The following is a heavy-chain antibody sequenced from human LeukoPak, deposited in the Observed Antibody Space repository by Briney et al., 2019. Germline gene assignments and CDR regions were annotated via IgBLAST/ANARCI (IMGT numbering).Heavy chain of an antibody. CDR2: IKQDGSEK. CDR3: ARDGYDFWSGYQMAFDY. J-gene: IGHJ4*02. CDR1: GFTFSSYW. V-gene: IGHV3-7*01. Sequence: GGSLRLSCAASGFTFSSYWMSWVRQAPGKGLEWVANIKQDGSEKYYVGSVKGRFTISRDNAKNSLYLQMNSLRAEDTAVYYCARDGYDFWSGYQMAFDYWGQGTLVTVSS. D-gene: IGHD3-3*01.